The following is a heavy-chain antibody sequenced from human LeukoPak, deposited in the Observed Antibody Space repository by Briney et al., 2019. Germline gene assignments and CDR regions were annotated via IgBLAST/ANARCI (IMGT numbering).Heavy chain of an antibody. Sequence: SQTLSLTCIVSGGSISSGSYYWSWIRQPAGKGLEWIGRIYTSGSTNYNPPLKSRVTISVDTSKNQFSLKLSSVTAADTAVYYCARGKTGRWLQNFDYWGQGTLVTVSS. CDR1: GGSISSGSYY. CDR3: ARGKTGRWLQNFDY. CDR2: IYTSGST. D-gene: IGHD5-24*01. J-gene: IGHJ4*02. V-gene: IGHV4-61*02.